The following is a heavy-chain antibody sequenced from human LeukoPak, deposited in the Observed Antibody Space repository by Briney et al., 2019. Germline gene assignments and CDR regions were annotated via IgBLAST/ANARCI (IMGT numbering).Heavy chain of an antibody. CDR3: GRAFPPLRTSSAGDL. CDR2: ISGRSSHI. J-gene: IGHJ1*01. CDR1: GFSFSDYD. Sequence: GGSLRLSCSASGFSFSDYDMNWVRQAPGKGLEWVSAISGRSSHIYYGESVKGRFTISRDNAKDSLYLQMDSLGVEDTAVYYCGRAFPPLRTSSAGDLWGQGTLVIVSS. V-gene: IGHV3-21*01. D-gene: IGHD3-16*01.